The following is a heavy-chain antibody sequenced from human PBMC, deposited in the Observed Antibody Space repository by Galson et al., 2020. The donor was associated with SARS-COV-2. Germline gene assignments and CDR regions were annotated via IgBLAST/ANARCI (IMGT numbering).Heavy chain of an antibody. CDR3: ARYWGREMCFDS. CDR1: GFTFSSYT. V-gene: IGHV3-21*01. D-gene: IGHD7-27*01. CDR2: ITTSSHSI. Sequence: GGSLRLSCAASGFTFSSYTMGWVRQAPGKGLEWVASITTSSHSIKYADSVKGRFTLSRDNPKNSLFLQMNSLRPEDTAMYYCARYWGREMCFDSWGQGTLVTVFS. J-gene: IGHJ4*02.